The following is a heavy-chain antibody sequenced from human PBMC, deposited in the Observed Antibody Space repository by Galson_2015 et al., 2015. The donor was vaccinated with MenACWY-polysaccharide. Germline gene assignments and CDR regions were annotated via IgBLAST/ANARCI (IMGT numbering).Heavy chain of an antibody. J-gene: IGHJ4*02. D-gene: IGHD3-22*01. CDR3: ARDLVYYDSSGHSPFDY. Sequence: SVKVSCKASGYTFTGYYIHWVRQAPGQGLEWMGRINPNSGGTNYAQKFQGRVTMTRDTSISTAYMELSRLTSDDTAVYYCARDLVYYDSSGHSPFDYWGQGTLVTVSS. V-gene: IGHV1-2*06. CDR1: GYTFTGYY. CDR2: INPNSGGT.